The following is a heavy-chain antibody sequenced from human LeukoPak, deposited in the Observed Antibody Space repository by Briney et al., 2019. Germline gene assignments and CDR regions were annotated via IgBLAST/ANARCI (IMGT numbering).Heavy chain of an antibody. J-gene: IGHJ5*02. CDR3: ARERASNNHDNWFDP. CDR2: VNHSGSA. Sequence: SETLSLTCAVYGASFNDYYWSWIRHSPTKGLEWIGEVNHSGSAKYNPSLRSRVTISADKSKKQFSLRLSPVAAADSGVYYCARERASNNHDNWFDPWGQGTLVTVSS. CDR1: GASFNDYY. V-gene: IGHV4-34*01.